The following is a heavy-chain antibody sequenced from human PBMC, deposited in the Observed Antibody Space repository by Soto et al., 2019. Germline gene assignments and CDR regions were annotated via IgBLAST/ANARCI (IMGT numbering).Heavy chain of an antibody. V-gene: IGHV2-5*02. CDR3: AFRRNLLQTGCAFDI. J-gene: IGHJ3*02. CDR1: GFSFSTSGMA. D-gene: IGHD3-10*01. CDR2: IFWDGDK. Sequence: QITLKESGPTLVKPTQTLTLTCTLSGFSFSTSGMAVGWISQPPGKAPECLALIFWDGDKRYRPSLKTRLTLTKDTSENQLVLTMTNMDPLDSVTYDCAFRRNLLQTGCAFDIWGRGTEVTVSS.